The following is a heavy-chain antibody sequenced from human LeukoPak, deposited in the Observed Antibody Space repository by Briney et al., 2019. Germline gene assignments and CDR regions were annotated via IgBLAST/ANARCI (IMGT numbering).Heavy chain of an antibody. Sequence: ASVKVSCKASGYTFTGYYMHWVRQAPGQGLEWMGWINPNSGCTNYAQKFQGRVTMTRDTSISTAYMELSSVISDDTAVYYCAREWGSSSCSPFDYWGQGTLVTVSS. J-gene: IGHJ4*02. CDR1: GYTFTGYY. CDR3: AREWGSSSCSPFDY. D-gene: IGHD6-13*01. CDR2: INPNSGCT. V-gene: IGHV1-2*02.